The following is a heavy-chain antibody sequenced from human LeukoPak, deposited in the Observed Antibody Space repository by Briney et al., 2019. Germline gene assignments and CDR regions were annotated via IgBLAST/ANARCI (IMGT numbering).Heavy chain of an antibody. V-gene: IGHV4-59*13. J-gene: IGHJ6*03. CDR3: ARSRYGNTNTNYYMDV. D-gene: IGHD2-2*01. CDR2: VYYSGYS. Sequence: SETLSLTCTVSGGSITSYYWAWLRQPPEKGLEWIGYVYYSGYSNYNPSLKSRVSMSVDTSMNQFSLKLASVTAADTAVYYCARSRYGNTNTNYYMDVWGKGTSVTVSS. CDR1: GGSITSYY.